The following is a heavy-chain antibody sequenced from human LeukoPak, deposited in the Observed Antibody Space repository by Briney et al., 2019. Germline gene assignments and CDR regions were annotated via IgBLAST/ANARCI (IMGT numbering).Heavy chain of an antibody. CDR1: GFTFSSYA. V-gene: IGHV3-23*01. CDR2: ISGSGGST. D-gene: IGHD2-15*01. J-gene: IGHJ4*02. CDR3: AKDRGVSVVAATPLDY. Sequence: GGSLRLSCAAPGFTFSSYAMSWVRQAPGKGLEWVSAISGSGGSTYYADSVKGRFTISRDNSKNTLYLQMNSLRAEDTAVYYCAKDRGVSVVAATPLDYWGQGTLVTVSS.